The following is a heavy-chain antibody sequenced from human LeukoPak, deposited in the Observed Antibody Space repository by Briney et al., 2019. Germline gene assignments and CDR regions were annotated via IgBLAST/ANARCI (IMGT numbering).Heavy chain of an antibody. J-gene: IGHJ4*02. D-gene: IGHD4/OR15-4a*01. CDR3: ARGIKANPSGCLPL. CDR1: GYTFTSYD. Sequence: ASVKVSCKASGYTFTSYDINWVRQATGQGLEWMGWMNPNSGNTGYAQKFQGRVTMTRNTSISTAYMELSSLRSEDTAVYYCARGIKANPSGCLPLWGEGTLVTVSS. V-gene: IGHV1-8*01. CDR2: MNPNSGNT.